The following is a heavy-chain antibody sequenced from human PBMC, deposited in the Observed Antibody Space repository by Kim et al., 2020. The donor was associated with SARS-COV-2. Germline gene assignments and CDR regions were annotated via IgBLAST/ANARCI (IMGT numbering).Heavy chain of an antibody. J-gene: IGHJ4*02. CDR1: GGSFSGFY. CDR2: INHSGST. D-gene: IGHD3-10*01. V-gene: IGHV4-34*01. CDR3: ARGGPNRHPYYYGSGSLGY. Sequence: SETLSLTCAVYGGSFSGFYWSWIRQPPGKGLEWIGEINHSGSTNYNPSLKSRVIISVDTSKNQFSLNLSSVTAADTAVYYCARGGPNRHPYYYGSGSLGYWGQRSPVPVSS.